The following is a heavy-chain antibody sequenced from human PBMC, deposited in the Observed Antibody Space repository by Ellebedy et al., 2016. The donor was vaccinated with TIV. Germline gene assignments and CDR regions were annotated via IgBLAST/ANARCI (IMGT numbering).Heavy chain of an antibody. V-gene: IGHV1-69*04. J-gene: IGHJ5*02. D-gene: IGHD3-22*01. CDR1: GGTFSSYA. CDR3: ARGSVYDSSGYYYGGRSDA. CDR2: IIPILGIT. Sequence: AASVKVSCKASGGTFSSYAISWVRQAPGQGLDWMGRIIPILGITNYAQKFQGRVTMTRDTSTSTVYMELSSLRSEDTAVYSCARGSVYDSSGYYYGGRSDAWGQGSLVTVSS.